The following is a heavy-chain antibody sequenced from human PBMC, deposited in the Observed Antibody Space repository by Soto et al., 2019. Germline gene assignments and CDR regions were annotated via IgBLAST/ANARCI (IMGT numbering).Heavy chain of an antibody. Sequence: SVNVSCKASGGTISIAAISWVRQAPRQGLEWMGGIMPIFRTADYAQKFQDRVSITADESTRTAYLELRSLRPEDTAVYYCARDKDRPQLGGNYYYILDVWGQGTTVTVSS. J-gene: IGHJ6*02. D-gene: IGHD3-3*02. CDR2: IMPIFRTA. V-gene: IGHV1-69*13. CDR3: ARDKDRPQLGGNYYYILDV. CDR1: GGTISIAA.